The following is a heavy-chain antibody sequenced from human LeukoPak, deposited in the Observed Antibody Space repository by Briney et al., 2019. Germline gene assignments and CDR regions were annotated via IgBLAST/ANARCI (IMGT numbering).Heavy chain of an antibody. V-gene: IGHV3-7*01. CDR1: GFTFSSYW. CDR3: ARSYQLDY. J-gene: IGHJ4*02. CDR2: IKYDGSEI. D-gene: IGHD2-2*01. Sequence: GGSLRLSCAASGFTFSSYWMTWVRQAPGKGLDWVANIKYDGSEIYYADSVKGRFTISRDNANSSLYLQVNNLRVEDTGIYYCARSYQLDYWGQGTLVTVSS.